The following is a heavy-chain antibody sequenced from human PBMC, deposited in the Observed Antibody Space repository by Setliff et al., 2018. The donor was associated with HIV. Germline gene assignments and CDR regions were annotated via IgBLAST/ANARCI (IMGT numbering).Heavy chain of an antibody. J-gene: IGHJ4*02. CDR1: GGSISSHY. CDR3: AKPSRGGIGH. CDR2: IYYSGST. Sequence: KASETLSLTCTVSGGSISSHYWSWIRQPPGKGLEWIGSIYYSGSTNYNPSLKSRVTIAVDTSKNQFSLKLSSVTAADTAVYYCAKPSRGGIGHWGQGTLVTVSS. D-gene: IGHD3-16*01. V-gene: IGHV4-59*11.